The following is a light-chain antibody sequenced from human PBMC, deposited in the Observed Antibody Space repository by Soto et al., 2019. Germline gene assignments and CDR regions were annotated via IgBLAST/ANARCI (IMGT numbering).Light chain of an antibody. V-gene: IGKV3-15*01. CDR3: QQYNKWPPFT. J-gene: IGKJ3*01. CDR2: GAS. CDR1: QSVSNN. Sequence: EIVMTQSPATLSVSPGERGTLSCRASQSVSNNLAWYQQKPGQAPRLLIYGASTRATGIPARFSGSGSGTEFTLTISSLQSEDFALYYCQQYNKWPPFTFGPGTRVDIK.